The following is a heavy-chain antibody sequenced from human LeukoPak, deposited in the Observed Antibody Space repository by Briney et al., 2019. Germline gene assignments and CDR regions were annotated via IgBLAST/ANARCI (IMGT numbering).Heavy chain of an antibody. CDR1: GFSFSTYS. V-gene: IGHV3-21*06. D-gene: IGHD6-19*01. Sequence: GGSLRLSCAAYGFSFSTYSMIWVRQAPGKGLEWVSSVSGTSEYIYYADSVRGRFTISRDNAKNTVYLQMNSLRAEDTAVYYCARWYSSGWYSDYWGQGTLVTVSS. CDR2: VSGTSEYI. CDR3: ARWYSSGWYSDY. J-gene: IGHJ4*02.